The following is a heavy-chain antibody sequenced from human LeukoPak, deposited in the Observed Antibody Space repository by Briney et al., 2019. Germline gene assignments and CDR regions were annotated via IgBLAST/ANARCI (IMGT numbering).Heavy chain of an antibody. Sequence: NPSETLSLTCTVSGGSISSYHWSWIRQPPGRGLEWIGSIHYSGSTSYNSSLKSRVTISVDTSKNQFSLKLSSVTPADTAVYYCARGYSSSWPENWFDPWGQGTLVTVSS. CDR1: GGSISSYH. V-gene: IGHV4-59*01. CDR3: ARGYSSSWPENWFDP. J-gene: IGHJ5*02. CDR2: IHYSGST. D-gene: IGHD6-13*01.